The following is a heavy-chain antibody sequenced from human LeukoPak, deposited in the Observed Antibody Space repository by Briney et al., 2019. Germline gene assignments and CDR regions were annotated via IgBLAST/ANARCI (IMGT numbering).Heavy chain of an antibody. CDR1: GFTFSSFA. D-gene: IGHD3-10*01. J-gene: IGHJ4*02. Sequence: PGGSLRPSCAASGFTFSSFAMSWVRQPPGKGLEWVSAISGSGASTYYADSVKGRFTISRDNAKKSLYLQMNSLRAEDTAVYYCARGAYGSGNYYKPVVYFDYWGQGTLVTVSS. CDR2: ISGSGAST. CDR3: ARGAYGSGNYYKPVVYFDY. V-gene: IGHV3-23*01.